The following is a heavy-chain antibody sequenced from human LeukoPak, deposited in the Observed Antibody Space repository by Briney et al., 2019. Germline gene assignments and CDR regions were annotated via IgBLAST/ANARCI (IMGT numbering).Heavy chain of an antibody. J-gene: IGHJ6*03. Sequence: SETLSLTCTVSGYSISSGFYWGWIRQPAGKGLEWIGRIYTSGSITYNPSLKSRVSMSVDTSKNQFSLKLSSVTAADTAVYYCAREPSGSRPIGYMDVWGKGTTVTISS. CDR2: IYTSGSI. D-gene: IGHD1-26*01. CDR3: AREPSGSRPIGYMDV. V-gene: IGHV4-4*07. CDR1: GYSISSGFY.